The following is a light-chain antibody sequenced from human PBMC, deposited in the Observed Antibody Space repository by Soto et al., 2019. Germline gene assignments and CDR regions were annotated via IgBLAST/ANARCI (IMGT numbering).Light chain of an antibody. CDR3: QQYNNWPPWT. CDR2: GAS. V-gene: IGKV3-15*01. J-gene: IGKJ1*01. Sequence: EIVXXXXXXTLSVSPGERATLSCRASQSVSNNLAWYQQKAGQAPRLLIYGASTRATGIPARFSDSGSGTEFTLTISSLQSEDFAVYHCQQYNNWPPWTFGQGTKVEIK. CDR1: QSVSNN.